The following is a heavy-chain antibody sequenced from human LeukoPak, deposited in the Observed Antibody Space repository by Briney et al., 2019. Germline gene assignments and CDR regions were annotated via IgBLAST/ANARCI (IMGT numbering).Heavy chain of an antibody. CDR2: ISYDGSNK. V-gene: IGHV3-30*18. J-gene: IGHJ4*02. D-gene: IGHD2-2*01. CDR1: GFTYSSYG. CDR3: AKDLTDTSCYDY. Sequence: GGSLRLSCAASGFTYSSYGMHWVRQAPGKGLEGGAVISYDGSNKYYAHSVNRRFTISRDNSKNTLYLQMNSLRAEDTAVYYCAKDLTDTSCYDYWGQGTLVTVSS.